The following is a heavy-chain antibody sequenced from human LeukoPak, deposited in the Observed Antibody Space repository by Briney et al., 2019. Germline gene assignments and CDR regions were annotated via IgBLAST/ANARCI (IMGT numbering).Heavy chain of an antibody. CDR2: MNPNSGNT. CDR1: GYTFTSYD. V-gene: IGHV1-8*03. D-gene: IGHD6-13*01. CDR3: ASRVAVAGTVGYYYYGMDV. Sequence: ASVKVSCKASGYTFTSYDINWVRQATGQGLEWMGWMNPNSGNTGYAQKFQGRVTITRNTSISTAYMELSSLRSVDTAVYYCASRVAVAGTVGYYYYGMDVWGQGTTVTVSS. J-gene: IGHJ6*02.